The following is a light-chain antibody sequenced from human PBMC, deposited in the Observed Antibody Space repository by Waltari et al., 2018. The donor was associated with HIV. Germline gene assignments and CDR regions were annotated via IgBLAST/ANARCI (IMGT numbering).Light chain of an antibody. Sequence: QSALTQPASVSGSPGQSITISCTGTRSDVGGSSLVPWYPQHPGKAPKLMIYEVTKRPSGVSNRFSGSKSGNTASLTISGLQAEDEADYYCCSYAGNPYVFGTGTKVTVL. V-gene: IGLV2-23*02. CDR2: EVT. CDR3: CSYAGNPYV. CDR1: RSDVGGSSL. J-gene: IGLJ1*01.